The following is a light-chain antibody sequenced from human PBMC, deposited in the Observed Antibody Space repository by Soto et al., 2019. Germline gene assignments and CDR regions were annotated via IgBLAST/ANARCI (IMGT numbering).Light chain of an antibody. Sequence: QSVLTQPPSVSAAPGQRVTISCSGSSSNIGNNYVSWYQQFPGTAPKLLIYDNTRRPSGIPDRFSGSKSGTSATLGITGLQTGDEADYYCQSFDSALSAYVFGTGTKLTVL. V-gene: IGLV1-51*01. J-gene: IGLJ1*01. CDR1: SSNIGNNY. CDR3: QSFDSALSAYV. CDR2: DNT.